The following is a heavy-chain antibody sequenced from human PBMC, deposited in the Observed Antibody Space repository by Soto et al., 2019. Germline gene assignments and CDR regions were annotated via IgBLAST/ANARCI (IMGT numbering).Heavy chain of an antibody. Sequence: QVQLVQSGAEVKKPGSSVKVSCKASGGTFSSYAISWVRQAPGQGLEWMGGIIPIFGTANYAQKFQGRVTITADESTSIAYMELSRLTLEDTALYFCAVVLRDYWGQGTLVTVSS. D-gene: IGHD2-21*01. CDR1: GGTFSSYA. V-gene: IGHV1-69*12. J-gene: IGHJ4*02. CDR2: IIPIFGTA. CDR3: AVVLRDY.